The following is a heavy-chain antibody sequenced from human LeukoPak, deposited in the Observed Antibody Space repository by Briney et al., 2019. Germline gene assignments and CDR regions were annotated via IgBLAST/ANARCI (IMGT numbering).Heavy chain of an antibody. CDR3: ARHPTTPMVRGVAYYFDY. D-gene: IGHD3-10*01. Sequence: PSETLSLTCTVSGYSISSGYYWGWIRQPPGKGLEWIGSIYHSGSTYYNPSLKSRVTISVDTSKNQFSLKLSSVTAADTAVYYCARHPTTPMVRGVAYYFDYWGQGTLVTVSS. CDR2: IYHSGST. J-gene: IGHJ4*02. CDR1: GYSISSGYY. V-gene: IGHV4-38-2*02.